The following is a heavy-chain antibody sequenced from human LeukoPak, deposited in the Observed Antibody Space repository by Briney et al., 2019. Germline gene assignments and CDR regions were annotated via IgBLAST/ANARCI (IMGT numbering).Heavy chain of an antibody. CDR1: GFTFSSYS. CDR3: ARDSGSAAFDI. V-gene: IGHV3-21*01. J-gene: IGHJ3*02. D-gene: IGHD3-10*01. CDR2: ISSSSSYI. Sequence: GGSLRLSCAASGFTFSSYSMNWVRQAPGKGLEWVSSISSSSSYIYYADSVKGRFTISRDNAKNSLYLQMNSLRAEDTAVHYCARDSGSAAFDIWGQGTMVTVSS.